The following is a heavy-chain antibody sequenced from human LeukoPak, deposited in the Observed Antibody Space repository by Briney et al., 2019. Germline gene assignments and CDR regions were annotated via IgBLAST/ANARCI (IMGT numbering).Heavy chain of an antibody. D-gene: IGHD6-13*01. J-gene: IGHJ4*02. V-gene: IGHV3-33*01. Sequence: GWSLRLSCAASGFTFSGYGMHWVRQAPGKGLEWVAVIWYDGSNKYYADSVKGRFTISRDNSKNTLYLQMNSLRAEDTAVYYCARGQLGLHYFDYWGQGTLVTVSS. CDR1: GFTFSGYG. CDR3: ARGQLGLHYFDY. CDR2: IWYDGSNK.